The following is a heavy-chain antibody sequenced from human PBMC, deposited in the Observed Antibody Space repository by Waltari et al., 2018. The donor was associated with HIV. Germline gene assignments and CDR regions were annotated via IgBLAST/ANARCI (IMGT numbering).Heavy chain of an antibody. CDR2: INPNSGGT. D-gene: IGHD1-26*01. CDR3: ARDRLMYRRGSYYGGVDY. V-gene: IGHV1-2*06. J-gene: IGHJ4*02. Sequence: PGQGLEWMGRINPNSGGTNYAQKFQGRVTMTRDTSISTAYMELSRLRSDDTAVYYCARDRLMYRRGSYYGGVDYWGQGTLVTVSS.